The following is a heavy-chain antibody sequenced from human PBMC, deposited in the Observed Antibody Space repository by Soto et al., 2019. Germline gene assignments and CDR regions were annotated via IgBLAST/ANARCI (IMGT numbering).Heavy chain of an antibody. CDR1: GYTFPQRY. J-gene: IGHJ4*02. Sequence: QMQLVQSGAEVRKTGSSVKVSCKASGYTFPQRYLHWVRQAPGRALEWMGWVTPFNGDVNYAQKFQERVTITRDRSLNTAYMEMSSLRSEDTAMYYCATGGAGPAPFTWELPDHWGQGTLVTVSS. V-gene: IGHV1-45*02. CDR3: ATGGAGPAPFTWELPDH. CDR2: VTPFNGDV. D-gene: IGHD1-26*01.